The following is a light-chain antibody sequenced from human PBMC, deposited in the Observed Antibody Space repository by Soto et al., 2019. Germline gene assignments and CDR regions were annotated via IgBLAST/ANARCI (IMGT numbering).Light chain of an antibody. CDR3: SSYRCSSVPVV. CDR1: TSDVGGYNY. V-gene: IGLV2-14*03. Sequence: QSALTQPASVSGSPGESITISCTGTTSDVGGYNYVSWYQHHPGKAPKLMIYDVSNRASGVSNRFSGSKSGNTASLTISGLQAEDEAGYYYSSYRCSSVPVVFGGGTKLTVL. CDR2: DVS. J-gene: IGLJ2*01.